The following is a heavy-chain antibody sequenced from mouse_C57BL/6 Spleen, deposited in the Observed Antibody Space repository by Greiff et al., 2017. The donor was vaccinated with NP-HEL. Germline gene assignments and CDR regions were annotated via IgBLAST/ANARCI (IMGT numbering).Heavy chain of an antibody. CDR2: INPSTGGT. Sequence: EVMLVESGPELVKPGASVKISCKASGYSFTGYYMNWVKQSPEKSLEWIGEINPSTGGTTYNQKFKAKATLTVVKSSSTAYMQLKSLTSEDSAVYYCARWGLTPFDYWGQGTTLTVSS. J-gene: IGHJ2*01. D-gene: IGHD2-13*01. V-gene: IGHV1-42*01. CDR1: GYSFTGYY. CDR3: ARWGLTPFDY.